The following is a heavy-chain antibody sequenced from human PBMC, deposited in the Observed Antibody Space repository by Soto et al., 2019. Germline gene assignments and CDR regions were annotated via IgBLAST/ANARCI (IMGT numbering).Heavy chain of an antibody. Sequence: GGSLRLSCAASGFTFSSYGMHWVRQAPGKGLEWVAVISYDGSNKYYADSVKGRFTISRDNSKNTLYLQMNSLRAEDTAVYYCAKRAHYYDSSGYYFDHWGQGTLVTVSS. V-gene: IGHV3-30*18. CDR2: ISYDGSNK. CDR3: AKRAHYYDSSGYYFDH. CDR1: GFTFSSYG. D-gene: IGHD3-22*01. J-gene: IGHJ4*02.